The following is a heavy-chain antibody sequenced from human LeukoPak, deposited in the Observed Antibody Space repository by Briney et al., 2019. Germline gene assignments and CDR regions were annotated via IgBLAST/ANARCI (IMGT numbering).Heavy chain of an antibody. Sequence: GGSLRLSCAASGFTFSSYAMSWVRQAPGKGLEWVSAISGSGGSTYYADSVKGRFTISRDNSKNTLYLQMNSLRAEDTAVYYCAKDLGYSNSNLDYYYYMDVWGKGTTVIVSS. CDR3: AKDLGYSNSNLDYYYYMDV. D-gene: IGHD4-11*01. CDR2: ISGSGGST. V-gene: IGHV3-23*01. CDR1: GFTFSSYA. J-gene: IGHJ6*03.